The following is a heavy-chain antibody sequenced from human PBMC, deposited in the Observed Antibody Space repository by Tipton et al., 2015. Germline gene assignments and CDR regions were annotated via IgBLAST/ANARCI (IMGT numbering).Heavy chain of an antibody. V-gene: IGHV5-51*01. D-gene: IGHD2-2*01. J-gene: IGHJ6*02. CDR2: IFPGDSDP. CDR3: ARHVEAVPPAPDGLDV. Sequence: VQLVQSGAEVKKPGESLKISCKASGYTVAVDWIAWVRQMPGKGLEWMGIIFPGDSDPTYSPSFQGQVIISADKSISTAYLQWSSLKASDSAMYYCARHVEAVPPAPDGLDVWGQGTTVSVFS. CDR1: GYTVAVDW.